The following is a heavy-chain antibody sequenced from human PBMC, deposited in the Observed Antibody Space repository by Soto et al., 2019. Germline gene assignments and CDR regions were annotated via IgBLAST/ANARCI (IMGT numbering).Heavy chain of an antibody. CDR1: GASISSTNNF. J-gene: IGHJ4*02. V-gene: IGHV4-39*01. Sequence: QLQLQESGPTLVKPSETLSLTCTVSGASISSTNNFWGWIRQPPGKGLEWIAIITYSGTTYYNPSLKGRVTISADTPKNQFSLHVNSVTAAETAIYYCARRNYPYYFDYWGRGTLVTVSS. CDR2: ITYSGTT. CDR3: ARRNYPYYFDY. D-gene: IGHD3-10*01.